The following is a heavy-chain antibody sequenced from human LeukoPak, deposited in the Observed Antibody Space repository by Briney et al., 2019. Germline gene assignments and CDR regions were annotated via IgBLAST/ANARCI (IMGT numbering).Heavy chain of an antibody. D-gene: IGHD3-10*01. CDR1: GGSISSGDYY. Sequence: SQTLSLICSVSGGSISSGDYYWSWIRQPPGKGLEWIGYIYYSGSTYYNPSLKSRVTISLDTSKNQFSLKLSSVTAADTAVYFCARVAHHYGTPHFDYWGQGTLVTVSS. V-gene: IGHV4-30-4*01. CDR2: IYYSGST. CDR3: ARVAHHYGTPHFDY. J-gene: IGHJ4*02.